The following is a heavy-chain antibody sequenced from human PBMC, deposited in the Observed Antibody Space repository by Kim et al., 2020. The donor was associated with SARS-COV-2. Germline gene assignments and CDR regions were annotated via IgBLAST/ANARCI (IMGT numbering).Heavy chain of an antibody. V-gene: IGHV3-23*01. CDR3: AKTYYGSGSYYKGTNFDY. D-gene: IGHD3-10*01. CDR1: GFTFSSYA. CDR2: ISGSGGST. J-gene: IGHJ4*02. Sequence: GGSLRLSCAASGFTFSSYAMSWVRQAPGKGLEWVSAISGSGGSTYYADSVKGRFTISRDNSKNTLYLQMNSLRAEDTAVYYCAKTYYGSGSYYKGTNFDYWGQGTLVTVSS.